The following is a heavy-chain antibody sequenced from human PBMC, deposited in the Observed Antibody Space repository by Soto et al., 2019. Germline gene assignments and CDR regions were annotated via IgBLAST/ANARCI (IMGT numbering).Heavy chain of an antibody. V-gene: IGHV1-8*01. D-gene: IGHD1-26*01. J-gene: IGHJ4*02. CDR3: ARGRIVGAAFDY. CDR1: GYTFTSSD. CDR2: MNPNTGNI. Sequence: QVQLVQSGAEVKKSGASVKVSCKASGYTFTSSDINWVRQATGQGLEWMGWMNPNTGNIGYTQRFQGRVSMTRNISITTAYMELIGLKSDDTAVYYCARGRIVGAAFDYWGQGTLVTVSS.